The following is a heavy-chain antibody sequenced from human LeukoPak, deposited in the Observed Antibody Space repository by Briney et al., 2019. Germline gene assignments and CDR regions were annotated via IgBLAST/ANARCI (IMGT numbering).Heavy chain of an antibody. D-gene: IGHD3-22*01. Sequence: ASVKVSCKASGYTFTSFDINWVRQATGQGLEWMGWTKPNSGNTGYAQKFQGRVTMTRDTSISTAYMELSSLRSEDTAVYYCARAGYYYDSSGYPNGMDVWGQGTTVTVSS. CDR2: TKPNSGNT. V-gene: IGHV1-8*01. CDR3: ARAGYYYDSSGYPNGMDV. J-gene: IGHJ6*02. CDR1: GYTFTSFD.